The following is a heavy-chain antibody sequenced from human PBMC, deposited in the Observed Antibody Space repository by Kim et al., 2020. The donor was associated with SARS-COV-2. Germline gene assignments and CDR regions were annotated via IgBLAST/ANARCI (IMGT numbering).Heavy chain of an antibody. Sequence: SVKGRFTISRDNSKNTVFLQMNSLRDEDTAVYYCAKGSYSGSGSSFGERYWGQGTLVTVSS. CDR3: AKGSYSGSGSSFGERY. D-gene: IGHD3-10*01. V-gene: IGHV3-23*01. J-gene: IGHJ4*02.